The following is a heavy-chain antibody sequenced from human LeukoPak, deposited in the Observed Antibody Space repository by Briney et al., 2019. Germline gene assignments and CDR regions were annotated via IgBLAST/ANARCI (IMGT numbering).Heavy chain of an antibody. CDR2: IYYSGST. V-gene: IGHV4-59*01. CDR3: ARERTGYYYGMDV. Sequence: SETLSLTCIVSGGSISSYYWSWIRQPPGKGLEWIGYIYYSGSTNYNPSLKSRVTISVDTSKNQFSLKLSSVTAADTAVYYCARERTGYYYGMDVWDQGTTVTVSS. J-gene: IGHJ6*02. CDR1: GGSISSYY.